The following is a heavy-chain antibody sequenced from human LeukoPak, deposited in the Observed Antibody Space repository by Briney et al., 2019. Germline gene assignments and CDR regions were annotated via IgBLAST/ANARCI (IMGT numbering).Heavy chain of an antibody. CDR3: ARFPGSAEYRHYYYMDV. D-gene: IGHD2-15*01. CDR2: IYYSDST. Sequence: SETLSLTCTVSGGSISSYYWTWIRQPPGKGLECIGYIYYSDSTNYNPSLKSRVTVSVDTSKNQFSLKLSSVTAADTAVYYCARFPGSAEYRHYYYMDVWGKGTTVTVSS. J-gene: IGHJ6*03. V-gene: IGHV4-59*01. CDR1: GGSISSYY.